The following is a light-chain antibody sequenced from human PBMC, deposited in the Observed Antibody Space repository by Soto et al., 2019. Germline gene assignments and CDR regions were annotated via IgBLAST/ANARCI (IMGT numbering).Light chain of an antibody. Sequence: EIVLTQSPATLSLSPGERATLSCRASQSVTDNYLAWYQQKPGQAPRLVISGASSRTSGIPDRFSASGSGTDFTLTISRLEPEDFAMYHCQQYGNSPRVTFGGGTKVDIK. CDR2: GAS. V-gene: IGKV3-20*01. CDR3: QQYGNSPRVT. CDR1: QSVTDNY. J-gene: IGKJ4*01.